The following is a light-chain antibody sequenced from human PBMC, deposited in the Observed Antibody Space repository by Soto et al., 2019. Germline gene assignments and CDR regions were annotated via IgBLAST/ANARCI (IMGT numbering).Light chain of an antibody. V-gene: IGKV1-17*01. Sequence: DIQMTQSPSSLSASVGDRVTITCRASQGIRIDLGWYQQKPGKAPKRLIYDASNLQSGVPSRFSGSGSGTEFTLTISSLQPEDCATYSCLQHYSYPWTVGQGTKVDSK. CDR1: QGIRID. J-gene: IGKJ1*01. CDR3: LQHYSYPWT. CDR2: DAS.